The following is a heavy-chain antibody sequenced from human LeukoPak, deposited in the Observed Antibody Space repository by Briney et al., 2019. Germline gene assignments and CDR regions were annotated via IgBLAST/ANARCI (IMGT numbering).Heavy chain of an antibody. D-gene: IGHD3-10*01. Sequence: PGRSLRLSCAASGFTFSSYAMSWVRQAPGKGLEWVSAISGSGGSTYYADSVKGRFTISRDNSKNTLYLQMNSLRAEDTAVYYCAKGSYYGSGSYYTDFDYWGQGTLVTVSS. CDR2: ISGSGGST. CDR1: GFTFSSYA. V-gene: IGHV3-23*01. CDR3: AKGSYYGSGSYYTDFDY. J-gene: IGHJ4*02.